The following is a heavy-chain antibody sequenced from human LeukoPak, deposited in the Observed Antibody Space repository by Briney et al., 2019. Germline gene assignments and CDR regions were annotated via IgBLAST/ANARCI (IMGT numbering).Heavy chain of an antibody. CDR2: VWNDGSKN. Sequence: GGSLRLSCASSGFTFSKFGMHWVRQTPGKGLEWVALVWNDGSKNYYADSVKGRFTISRDNSKDTLYLLLNSLRAEDTAVYYCAKDWSLGYGCLDYWGQGTLVTVSS. J-gene: IGHJ4*02. CDR3: AKDWSLGYGCLDY. V-gene: IGHV3-33*06. D-gene: IGHD5-12*01. CDR1: GFTFSKFG.